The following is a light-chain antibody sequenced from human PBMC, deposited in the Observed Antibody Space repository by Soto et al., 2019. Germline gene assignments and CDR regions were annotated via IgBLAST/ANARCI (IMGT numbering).Light chain of an antibody. V-gene: IGKV3-20*01. CDR1: QRISSNY. CDR2: DAS. J-gene: IGKJ2*02. Sequence: EVVLTQSPGTLSLSPGARATLSCRASQRISSNYLAWYQQKPGQAPRLLIHDASSRATGIPDRISGSGSGTDFTLTIGRLEPEDSAVYYCQQYSNSPSTFGQGTKLEIK. CDR3: QQYSNSPST.